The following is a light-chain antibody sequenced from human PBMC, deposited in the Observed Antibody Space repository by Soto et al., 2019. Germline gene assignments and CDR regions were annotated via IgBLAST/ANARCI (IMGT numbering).Light chain of an antibody. J-gene: IGLJ2*01. Sequence: QSALTQPASVSGSRGQSITSSCTGTSSDVGGYNYVSWYQQHPGKAPKLMIYDVINRPSGVSNRFSGSKSGNSASLTISGLQAEDEADYYCSSYTSSSTYVVFGGGTKLTVL. CDR3: SSYTSSSTYVV. CDR1: SSDVGGYNY. CDR2: DVI. V-gene: IGLV2-14*03.